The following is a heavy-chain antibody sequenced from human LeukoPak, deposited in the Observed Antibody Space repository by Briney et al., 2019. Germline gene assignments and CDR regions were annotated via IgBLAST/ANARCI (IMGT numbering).Heavy chain of an antibody. CDR1: GFTVSSNS. V-gene: IGHV3-66*03. D-gene: IGHD4-17*01. CDR2: IYSDNT. J-gene: IGHJ4*02. Sequence: PGGSLRLSCTVSGFTVSSNSMSWVRQAPGKGLEWVSFIYSDNTHYSDSVKGRFTISRDNSKNTLYLQMNSLRAEDTAVYYCARVTTLSPFDYWGQGTLVTVSS. CDR3: ARVTTLSPFDY.